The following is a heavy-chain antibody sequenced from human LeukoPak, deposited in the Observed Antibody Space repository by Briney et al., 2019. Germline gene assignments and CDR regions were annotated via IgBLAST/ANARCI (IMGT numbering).Heavy chain of an antibody. V-gene: IGHV3-23*01. CDR1: GFTFSSYA. CDR3: AKSSDYYDSSGCYCPLDY. Sequence: GGSLRLSCAASGFTFSSYAMSWVRQAPGKGLEWVSAISGSGGSTYYADSVKGRFTISRDNSKNTLYLQMNSLRAEDTAVYYCAKSSDYYDSSGCYCPLDYWGQGTLVTVSS. CDR2: ISGSGGST. J-gene: IGHJ4*02. D-gene: IGHD3-22*01.